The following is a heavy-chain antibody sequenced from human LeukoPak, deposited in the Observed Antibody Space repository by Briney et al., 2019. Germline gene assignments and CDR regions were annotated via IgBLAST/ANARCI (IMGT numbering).Heavy chain of an antibody. Sequence: PGGSMRLSCVASGFTFSSYGMHWVRQAPGKGLEWVAVISYDGSNTYYADSVKGRFTISRDNSKNMLYLQMNSLRAEDTAVYYCAKPYYYGSRSYMDYWGQGTLVTVSS. J-gene: IGHJ4*02. D-gene: IGHD3-10*01. V-gene: IGHV3-30*18. CDR2: ISYDGSNT. CDR1: GFTFSSYG. CDR3: AKPYYYGSRSYMDY.